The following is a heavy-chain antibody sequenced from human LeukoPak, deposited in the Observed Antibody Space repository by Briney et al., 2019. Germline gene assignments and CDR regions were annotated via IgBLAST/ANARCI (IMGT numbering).Heavy chain of an antibody. D-gene: IGHD6-19*01. CDR3: ARAPLSGYSSGSRGY. J-gene: IGHJ4*02. CDR1: GFTFSEYY. Sequence: GGSLRLSCAASGFTFSEYYMGWIRQAPGKGLEWCSYISTSGSTIYYADSAKGRFTISRDNAKNLLYLQMNSLRAEDTAVYYCARAPLSGYSSGSRGYWGQGTLVTVSS. CDR2: ISTSGSTI. V-gene: IGHV3-11*01.